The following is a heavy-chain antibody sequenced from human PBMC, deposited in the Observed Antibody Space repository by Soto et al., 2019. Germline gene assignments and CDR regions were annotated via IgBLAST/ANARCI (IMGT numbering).Heavy chain of an antibody. J-gene: IGHJ4*02. CDR1: GGSISSSSYY. D-gene: IGHD6-13*01. Sequence: SETLSLTCTVSGGSISSSSYYWGWIRQPPGKGLEWIGSIYYSGSTYYNPSLKSRVTISVDTSKNQFSLKLSSVTAADTAVYYCASDCSSWSEGGFDYWGQGTLVTVSS. V-gene: IGHV4-39*01. CDR2: IYYSGST. CDR3: ASDCSSWSEGGFDY.